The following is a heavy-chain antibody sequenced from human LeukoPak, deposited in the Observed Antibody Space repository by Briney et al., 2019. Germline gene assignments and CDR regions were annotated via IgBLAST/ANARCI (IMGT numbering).Heavy chain of an antibody. CDR1: GFTFSSYA. D-gene: IGHD6-13*01. CDR3: AKSGSSTWTPRIDY. CDR2: NVGSGGST. Sequence: GGSLRLSCAASGFTFSSYAMSWVRQAPGKGLEWVSANVGSGGSTYYADSVKGRFTISRDNSKNTLYLQMNSLRAEDTAVYYCAKSGSSTWTPRIDYWGQGILVTVSS. J-gene: IGHJ4*02. V-gene: IGHV3-23*01.